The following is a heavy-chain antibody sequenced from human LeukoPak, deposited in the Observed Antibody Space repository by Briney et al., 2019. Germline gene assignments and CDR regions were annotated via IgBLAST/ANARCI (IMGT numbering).Heavy chain of an antibody. J-gene: IGHJ5*02. D-gene: IGHD6-13*01. CDR1: GGSISSYY. CDR2: ISYSGSP. V-gene: IGHV4-59*01. Sequence: SETLSLTCTVSGGSISSYYWTWIRQPPGKGLEYIAFISYSGSPSYNPSLKGRVTISVDTSKNQFSLKLYSVTAADTAVYYCARLGSSWTNWVDPWGQGTLVTVSS. CDR3: ARLGSSWTNWVDP.